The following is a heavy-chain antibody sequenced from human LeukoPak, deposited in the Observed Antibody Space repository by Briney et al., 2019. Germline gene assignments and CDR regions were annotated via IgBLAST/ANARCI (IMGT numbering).Heavy chain of an antibody. Sequence: PGGSLRLSCAASGFTFSSYWMSWVRQAPGKGLEWAANIKQDGSEKYYVDSVKGRFTISRDNAKNSLYLQMSSLRAEDTAVYYCAREASYGYFDYWGQGTLVTVSS. CDR3: AREASYGYFDY. CDR2: IKQDGSEK. CDR1: GFTFSSYW. D-gene: IGHD5-18*01. V-gene: IGHV3-7*03. J-gene: IGHJ4*02.